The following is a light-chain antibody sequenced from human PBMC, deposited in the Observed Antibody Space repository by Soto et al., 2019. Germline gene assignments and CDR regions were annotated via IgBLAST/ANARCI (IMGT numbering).Light chain of an antibody. CDR1: QSISAF. CDR2: TAS. CDR3: QQSFGTVWT. Sequence: DIQMTQSPSTLSGSVGDRVTITCRAGQSISAFLNWYQHKPGKAPKLLIYTASTLQTGVPSRFSGSGSGTDFTLTISNLQPEDFAIYYCQQSFGTVWTFGQGTKVDIK. J-gene: IGKJ1*01. V-gene: IGKV1-39*01.